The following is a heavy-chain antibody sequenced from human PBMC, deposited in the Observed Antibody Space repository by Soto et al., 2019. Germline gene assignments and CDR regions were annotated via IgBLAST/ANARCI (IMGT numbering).Heavy chain of an antibody. CDR2: ISSNSAYI. Sequence: EVQLVESGGGLVKPGGSLRLSCAASGFTFRSFTMNWVRQAPGKGLEWVSTISSNSAYIYYTDARRGRFTLSRDNAKNPLHLQMNSLRAEDTAVYYCTRDASRDSSARGWFDPWGPGTLVTVSS. CDR3: TRDASRDSSARGWFDP. D-gene: IGHD6-13*01. V-gene: IGHV3-21*02. CDR1: GFTFRSFT. J-gene: IGHJ5*02.